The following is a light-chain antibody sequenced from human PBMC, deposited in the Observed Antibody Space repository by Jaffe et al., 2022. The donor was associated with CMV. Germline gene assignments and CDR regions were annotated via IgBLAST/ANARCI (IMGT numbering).Light chain of an antibody. Sequence: QSALTQPASVSGSPGQSITISCTGTRSDVGGYNYVSWLQQHPDQAPKLIIFDVSHRPSGVSNRFSGSKSGNTASLTISGLQAEDEADYYCSSYTSSSTVVFGGGTKLTVL. CDR1: RSDVGGYNY. CDR2: DVS. CDR3: SSYTSSSTVV. V-gene: IGLV2-14*03. J-gene: IGLJ2*01.